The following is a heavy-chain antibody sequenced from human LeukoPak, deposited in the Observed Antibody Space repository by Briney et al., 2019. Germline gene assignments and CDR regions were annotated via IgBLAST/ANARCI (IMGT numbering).Heavy chain of an antibody. CDR1: GFTFSSYA. J-gene: IGHJ5*02. V-gene: IGHV3-30-3*01. CDR2: ISYDGSNK. Sequence: GGSLRLSCAASGFTFSSYAMHWVRQAPGKGLEWVAVISYDGSNKYYADSVKGRFTISRDNAKNTLYLQMNSLRAEDTAVYYCVRVAPLDNSGPTWGQGTLVTVSS. CDR3: VRVAPLDNSGPT. D-gene: IGHD3-22*01.